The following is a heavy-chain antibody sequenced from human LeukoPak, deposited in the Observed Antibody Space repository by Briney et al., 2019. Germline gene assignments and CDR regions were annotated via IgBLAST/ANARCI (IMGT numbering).Heavy chain of an antibody. V-gene: IGHV1-2*02. CDR3: ARVIPPDYYDSSGYGLDY. CDR1: GYTFTGYY. D-gene: IGHD3-22*01. J-gene: IGHJ4*02. Sequence: ASVKVSCKASGYTFTGYYMHWVRQAPGQGLEWMGWINPNSGGTNYAQKFQGRVTMTRDTSISTAYMELSRLRPDDTAAYYCARVIPPDYYDSSGYGLDYWGQGTLVTVSS. CDR2: INPNSGGT.